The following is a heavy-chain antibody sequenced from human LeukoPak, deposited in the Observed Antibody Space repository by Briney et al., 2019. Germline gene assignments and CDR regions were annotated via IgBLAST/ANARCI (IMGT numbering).Heavy chain of an antibody. J-gene: IGHJ4*02. CDR2: INSDGSST. V-gene: IGHV3-74*01. Sequence: GGSLRLSCAASGFTFSSYWMRWVRQAPGKGLVWVSRINSDGSSTSYADSVKGRFTIARDNAKNTLYLQMNSLRAEDTAVYYCARDGYYYDSSGYYYVLDYWGQGTLVTVSS. D-gene: IGHD3-22*01. CDR3: ARDGYYYDSSGYYYVLDY. CDR1: GFTFSSYW.